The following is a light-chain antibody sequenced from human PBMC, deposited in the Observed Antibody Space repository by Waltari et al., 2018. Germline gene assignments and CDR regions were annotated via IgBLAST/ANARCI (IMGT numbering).Light chain of an antibody. V-gene: IGLV3-1*01. Sequence: SYELTQPPPVPVSPGQTPRLPCSRDKLGAKYACWYQQKPGQSPVLVIYQNSKRPSGIPERFSGSNSGNTATLTISGTQAMDEADYYCQAWDSSIVFGGGTKLTVL. CDR3: QAWDSSIV. J-gene: IGLJ2*01. CDR2: QNS. CDR1: KLGAKY.